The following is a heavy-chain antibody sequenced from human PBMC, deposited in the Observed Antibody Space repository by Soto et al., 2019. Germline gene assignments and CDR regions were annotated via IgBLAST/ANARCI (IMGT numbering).Heavy chain of an antibody. CDR1: GGTFSSYA. V-gene: IGHV1-69*01. CDR2: IIPIFGTA. CDR3: ARGGYYGSGSYPQSWYFDY. D-gene: IGHD3-10*01. Sequence: QVQLVQSGAEVKKPGSSVKVSCKASGGTFSSYAISWVRQAPGQGLECMGGIIPIFGTANYAQKFQGRVTITADESTSTAYMELSSLRSEDTAEYYCARGGYYGSGSYPQSWYFDYWGQGTLVTVSS. J-gene: IGHJ4*02.